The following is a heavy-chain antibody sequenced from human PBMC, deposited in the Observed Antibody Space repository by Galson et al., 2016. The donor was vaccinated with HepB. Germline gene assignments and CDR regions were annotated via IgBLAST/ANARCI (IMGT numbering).Heavy chain of an antibody. Sequence: SVKVSCKASGYTFTSYAMHWVRQAPGQRLEWMGWINAGNGNTKYSQKFQGRVTITRDTSASTAYMELSSLRSEDTAVYYCARDAAYVAYVRYYGMDVWGQGTTVTVSS. V-gene: IGHV1-3*01. CDR1: GYTFTSYA. J-gene: IGHJ6*02. CDR2: INAGNGNT. CDR3: ARDAAYVAYVRYYGMDV. D-gene: IGHD4-17*01.